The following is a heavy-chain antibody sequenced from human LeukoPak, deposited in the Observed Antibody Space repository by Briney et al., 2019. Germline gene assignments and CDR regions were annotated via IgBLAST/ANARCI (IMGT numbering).Heavy chain of an antibody. D-gene: IGHD3-22*01. CDR2: IWYDGSNK. V-gene: IGHV3-33*01. CDR3: ARGSRVSYYYDSSGYYY. J-gene: IGHJ4*02. Sequence: PGRSLRLSCAASGFTFSSYGMHWVRQAPGKGLEWVAVIWYDGSNKYYADSVKGRFTISRDNSKNTLYLQMNSLRAEDTAVYYCARGSRVSYYYDSSGYYYWGQGTLVTVSS. CDR1: GFTFSSYG.